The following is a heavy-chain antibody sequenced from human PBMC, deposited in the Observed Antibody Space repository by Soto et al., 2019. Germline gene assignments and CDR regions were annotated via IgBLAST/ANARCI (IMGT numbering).Heavy chain of an antibody. CDR2: INAGNGNT. V-gene: IGHV1-3*01. Sequence: GASVKVSCKASGYTFTSYAMHWVRQAPGQRLEWMGWINAGNGNTKYSQKFQGRVTITRDTSASTAYMELSSLRSEDTAVYYCARDRITRNYKTGYYGMDVWGQGTTVNVSS. J-gene: IGHJ6*02. CDR3: ARDRITRNYKTGYYGMDV. D-gene: IGHD1-20*01. CDR1: GYTFTSYA.